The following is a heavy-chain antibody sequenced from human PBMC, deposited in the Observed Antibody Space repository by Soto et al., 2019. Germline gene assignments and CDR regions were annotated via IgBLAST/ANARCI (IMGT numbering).Heavy chain of an antibody. Sequence: EVQLVESGGGLVQPGGSLRLSCAASGFPFSISWMHWVRQAPGKGLVWVAHITGDGSTTTYADSVKGRFTISRDNAKNMLYLQMNSLRADATAVSYCARLTDYWGQGTLVTVAS. CDR3: ARLTDY. CDR1: GFPFSISW. V-gene: IGHV3-74*01. CDR2: ITGDGSTT. J-gene: IGHJ4*02.